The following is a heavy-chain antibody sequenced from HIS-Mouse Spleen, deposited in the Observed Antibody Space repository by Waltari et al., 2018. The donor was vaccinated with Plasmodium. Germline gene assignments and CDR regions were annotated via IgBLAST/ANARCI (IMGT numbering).Heavy chain of an antibody. D-gene: IGHD1-7*01. V-gene: IGHV1-18*01. CDR3: ARVDNWNFEAFDI. CDR2: ISGYNGNT. J-gene: IGHJ3*02. Sequence: QVQLVPSGAAVTKPGAAVKVSCKASGYTFPSYGTSWLGRATGRRLEGMGWVRQAPGQGLEWMGWISGYNGNTNYAQKLQGRVTMTTDTSTSTAYMELRSLRSDDTAVYYCARVDNWNFEAFDIWGQGTMVTVSS. CDR1: GYTFPSYG.